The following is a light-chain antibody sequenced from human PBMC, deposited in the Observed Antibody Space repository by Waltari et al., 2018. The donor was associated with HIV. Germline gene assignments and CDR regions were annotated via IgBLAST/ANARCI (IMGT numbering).Light chain of an antibody. V-gene: IGKV1-13*02. J-gene: IGKJ3*01. CDR3: QQFNSFPPFT. CDR1: QGISRA. Sequence: AIQLTPSPSSLSASVGDRVTITCRASQGISRALAWYQQKPGKPPKLLIYDASTLESGVPSRFSGSGSGTDFTLTITSLQPEDFATYYCQQFNSFPPFTFGPGTKVDIK. CDR2: DAS.